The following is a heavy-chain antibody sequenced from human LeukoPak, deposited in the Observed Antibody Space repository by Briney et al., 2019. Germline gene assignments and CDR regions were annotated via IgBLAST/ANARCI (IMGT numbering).Heavy chain of an antibody. V-gene: IGHV1-69*06. CDR1: GGTFSSYA. CDR2: IIPIFGTA. Sequence: GASVKVSCKASGGTFSSYAISWVRQAPGQGLEWMGGIIPIFGTANYAQKFQGRVTITADKSTSTAYMELSSLRSEDTAVYYCARDRVGATGTFDYWGQGTLVTVSS. D-gene: IGHD1-26*01. J-gene: IGHJ4*02. CDR3: ARDRVGATGTFDY.